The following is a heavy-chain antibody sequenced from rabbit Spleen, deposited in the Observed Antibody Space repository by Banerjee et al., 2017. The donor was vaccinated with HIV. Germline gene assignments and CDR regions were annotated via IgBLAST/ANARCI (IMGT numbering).Heavy chain of an antibody. Sequence: QQQLVESGGGLVKPGASLTLTCTASGFSFSSSYWICWVRQAPGKGLEWIACIYAGSSGNTYSATWAKGRFTISKTSSTTVTLQMTSLTAADTATYFCARDTGTSFSTYGMDLWGQGTLVTVS. CDR2: IYAGSSGNT. J-gene: IGHJ6*01. CDR1: GFSFSSSYW. D-gene: IGHD8-1*01. V-gene: IGHV1S45*01. CDR3: ARDTGTSFSTYGMDL.